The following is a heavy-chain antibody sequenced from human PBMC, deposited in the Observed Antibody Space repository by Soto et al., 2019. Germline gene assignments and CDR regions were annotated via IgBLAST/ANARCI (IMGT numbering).Heavy chain of an antibody. Sequence: ASVKVSCKASGYSFISYDITWVRQAPGQGLEWMGWISGHNGNTNYAQKLQGRVAMTIDTSTSTAYLELRSLRSDDTAMYYCARGGTVGGTSPFDHWGQVPPVTFSS. D-gene: IGHD3-16*01. CDR3: ARGGTVGGTSPFDH. J-gene: IGHJ4*02. CDR2: ISGHNGNT. CDR1: GYSFISYD. V-gene: IGHV1-18*04.